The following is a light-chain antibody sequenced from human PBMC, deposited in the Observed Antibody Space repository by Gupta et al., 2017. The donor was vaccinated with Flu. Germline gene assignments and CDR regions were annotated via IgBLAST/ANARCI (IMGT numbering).Light chain of an antibody. V-gene: IGKV3-11*01. CDR2: DAS. Sequence: EIVLTQSPATLSLSPGERATLSCRASQSVSSYLAWYQQKPGQTPRLLIYDASNRATGVPARFSGSGDGTDFTLTISSREPEDFAVYYCQRRSNWPPFTFGHGTKVDIK. CDR3: QRRSNWPPFT. J-gene: IGKJ3*01. CDR1: QSVSSY.